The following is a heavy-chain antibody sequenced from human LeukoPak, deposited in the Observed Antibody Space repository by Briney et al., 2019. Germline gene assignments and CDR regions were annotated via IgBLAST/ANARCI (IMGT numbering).Heavy chain of an antibody. CDR2: ISGSGGST. J-gene: IGHJ4*02. CDR3: AQIDGELRYIH. V-gene: IGHV3-23*01. CDR1: GFTFSSYA. Sequence: GGSLRLSCAASGFTFSSYAMSWVRQAPGKGLEWVSAISGSGGSTYYADSVKGRFTISRDNSKNTLYLQMNSLRAEDTAVYYCAQIDGELRYIHWGQGTLVTVSS. D-gene: IGHD1-26*01.